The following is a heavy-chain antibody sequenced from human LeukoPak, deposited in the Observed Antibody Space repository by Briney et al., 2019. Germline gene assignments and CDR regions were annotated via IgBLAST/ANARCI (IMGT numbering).Heavy chain of an antibody. CDR1: GYSFSSYW. Sequence: GESLKISCKGSGYSFSSYWIAWVRQMPGKGLEWMGIIYPGDSDSKYSRSFQGQVTTSADKSINTAYLQWSSLKASDSAMYYCARRLGGADVFDIWGQGAMVTVSS. CDR3: ARRLGGADVFDI. CDR2: IYPGDSDS. V-gene: IGHV5-51*01. J-gene: IGHJ3*02. D-gene: IGHD3-16*01.